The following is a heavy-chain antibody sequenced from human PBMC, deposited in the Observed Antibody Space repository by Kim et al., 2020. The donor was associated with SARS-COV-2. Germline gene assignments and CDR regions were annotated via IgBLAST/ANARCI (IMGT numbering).Heavy chain of an antibody. CDR3: AKDMPGIVGATGGAFDI. D-gene: IGHD1-26*01. V-gene: IGHV3-9*01. CDR1: GFTFDDYA. CDR2: ISWNSGSI. J-gene: IGHJ3*02. Sequence: GGSLRLSCAASGFTFDDYAMHWVRQAPGKGLEWVSGISWNSGSIGYADSVKGRFTISRDNAKNSLYLQMNSLRAEDTALYYCAKDMPGIVGATGGAFDIWGQGTMVTVSS.